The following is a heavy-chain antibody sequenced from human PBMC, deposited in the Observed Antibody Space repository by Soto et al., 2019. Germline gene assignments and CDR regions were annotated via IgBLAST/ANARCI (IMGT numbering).Heavy chain of an antibody. CDR3: ARQDSSVYFLFDY. J-gene: IGHJ4*02. CDR2: IYYSGTT. CDR1: GGSISSSSYY. Sequence: PSETLSLTCTVSGGSISSSSYYWGWIRQPPGKGLEWIGSIYYSGTTYYNPSLKSRVTVSVDTSKNQFSLKLSSVTAADTAVYFCARQDSSVYFLFDYWGQETLVTVSS. D-gene: IGHD3-22*01. V-gene: IGHV4-39*01.